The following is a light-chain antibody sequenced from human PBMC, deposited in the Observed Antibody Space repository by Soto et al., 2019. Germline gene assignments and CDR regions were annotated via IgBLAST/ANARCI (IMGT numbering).Light chain of an antibody. J-gene: IGLJ3*02. V-gene: IGLV2-14*03. CDR1: SSDVGDYNF. Sequence: QSALTQPASVSGSPGQSITISCTGTSSDVGDYNFVSWYQQLPGKAPKLMIYEVSHRPSGVSNRFSGSKSSNTASLTISGLLAEDEAHYYCSSHTSSSIWVFGGGTKLTVL. CDR3: SSHTSSSIWV. CDR2: EVS.